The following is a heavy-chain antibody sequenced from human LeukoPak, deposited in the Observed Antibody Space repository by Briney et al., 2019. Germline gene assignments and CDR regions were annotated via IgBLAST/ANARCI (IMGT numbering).Heavy chain of an antibody. Sequence: GGSLRLSCAASGFTVSSNYMSWVRQAPGKGLEWVSVIYSGGSTYYADSVKGRFTISRDNSKNSLSLHMNSLRDEDTAVYYCARDRGWYRADIWGQGTLVTVSS. D-gene: IGHD6-19*01. CDR1: GFTVSSNY. CDR2: IYSGGST. V-gene: IGHV3-53*01. J-gene: IGHJ4*02. CDR3: ARDRGWYRADI.